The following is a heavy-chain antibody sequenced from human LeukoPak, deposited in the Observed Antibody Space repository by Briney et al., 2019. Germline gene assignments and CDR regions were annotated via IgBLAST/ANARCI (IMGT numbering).Heavy chain of an antibody. D-gene: IGHD6-13*01. J-gene: IGHJ3*02. CDR1: GGSISSYY. CDR2: IYYSGST. CDR3: ARDSPTLAAAGTGWAFDI. Sequence: SETLSLTCTVSGGSISSYYWIWIRQRPGKGLGWIGYIYYSGSTNYNPSLKSRVTISVDTSKNQFSLKLSSVTAAGTAVYYCARDSPTLAAAGTGWAFDIWGQGTMVTVSS. V-gene: IGHV4-59*01.